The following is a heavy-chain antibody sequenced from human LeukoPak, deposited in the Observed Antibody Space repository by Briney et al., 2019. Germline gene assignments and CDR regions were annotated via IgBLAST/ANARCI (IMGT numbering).Heavy chain of an antibody. CDR2: ISAYNGNT. CDR1: GYTFTSYG. CDR3: ARVRITIFGVVIPPDY. V-gene: IGHV1-18*01. J-gene: IGHJ4*02. Sequence: ASVKVSCKASGYTFTSYGISWVRLAPGQGLEWMGCISAYNGNTNYAQKLQGRVTMTTDTSTSTAYMELRSLRSDDTAVYYCARVRITIFGVVIPPDYWGQGTLVTVSS. D-gene: IGHD3-3*01.